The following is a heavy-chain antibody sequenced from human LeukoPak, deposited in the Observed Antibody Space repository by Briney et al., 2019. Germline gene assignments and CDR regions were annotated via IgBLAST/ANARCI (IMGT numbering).Heavy chain of an antibody. D-gene: IGHD2-21*02. J-gene: IGHJ4*02. CDR3: AKPPRVVVVTAFDS. V-gene: IGHV3-23*01. CDR2: ITGSGSST. Sequence: PGGSLRLSCAASGFTFSSYAMTWVRQAPGKGLEWLSSITGSGSSTYYADSVKGRFTISRDNSKNTLYVQMNSLRAEDTAVYFCAKPPRVVVVTAFDSWGQGTLVTVSS. CDR1: GFTFSSYA.